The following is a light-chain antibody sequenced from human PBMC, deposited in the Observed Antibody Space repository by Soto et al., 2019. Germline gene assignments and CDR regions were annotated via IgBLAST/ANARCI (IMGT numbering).Light chain of an antibody. J-gene: IGLJ3*02. CDR1: SSDVGIYNY. V-gene: IGLV2-14*01. CDR2: EVS. Sequence: QSALTQPASVSGSPGQSITISCTGTSSDVGIYNYVSWYQQHPGKAPKLMIYEVSNRPSGVSNRVSGSKSGNTASLTISGLQAEEGADYYCSSYAASSTLVFGGGTKLTVL. CDR3: SSYAASSTLV.